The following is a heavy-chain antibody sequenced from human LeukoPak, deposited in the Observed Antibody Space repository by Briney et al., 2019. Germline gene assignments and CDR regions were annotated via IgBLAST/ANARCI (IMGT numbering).Heavy chain of an antibody. CDR3: AKSLAFDSSGPLTA. V-gene: IGHV1-18*01. D-gene: IGHD3-22*01. Sequence: ASVKVSCKPSGYYGFTWVRQAPGQGLEWMGWISANNGYSNYAPKFQGRVTMTTDTTTRTAYMKLRSLRSDDTAVYYCAKSLAFDSSGPLTAWGQGTLVTVSA. CDR1: GYYG. CDR2: ISANNGYS. J-gene: IGHJ5*02.